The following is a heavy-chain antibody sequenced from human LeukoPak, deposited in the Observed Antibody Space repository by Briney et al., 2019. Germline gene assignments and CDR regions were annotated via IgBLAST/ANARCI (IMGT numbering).Heavy chain of an antibody. CDR3: ARRDISSGWSFDY. CDR1: GGSISNYH. V-gene: IGHV4-4*07. Sequence: SETLSLTCTVSGGSISNYHWSWIRQPAGRGLEWIGQIHTSGSTNYNPPLKSRVSMSIDTTEDQVSLTIRSVTAADTAFYYCARRDISSGWSFDYWGQGTLVTVSS. J-gene: IGHJ4*02. D-gene: IGHD6-19*01. CDR2: IHTSGST.